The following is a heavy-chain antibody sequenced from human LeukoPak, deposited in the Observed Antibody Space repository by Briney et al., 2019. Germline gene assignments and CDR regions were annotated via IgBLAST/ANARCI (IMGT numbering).Heavy chain of an antibody. J-gene: IGHJ4*02. Sequence: SETLSLTCTVSGGSISFYYWSWIRQPPGKGLEWIGYIYYTGTTNYNPSLKSRATITVNTSRNQFSLRLSSLTAADTAVYFCARDRRDGYNPGDYNFDYWGQGALVTVSS. CDR2: IYYTGTT. CDR3: ARDRRDGYNPGDYNFDY. D-gene: IGHD5-24*01. CDR1: GGSISFYY. V-gene: IGHV4-59*01.